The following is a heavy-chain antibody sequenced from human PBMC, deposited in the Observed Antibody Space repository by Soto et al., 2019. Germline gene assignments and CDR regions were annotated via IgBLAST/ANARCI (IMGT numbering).Heavy chain of an antibody. Sequence: ASVKVSCKASGYTFTSYYMHWVRQAPGQGLEWMGIINPSGGGTSYAQKFQGRVTMTRDTSTSTVYMELSSLRSEDTDVYYCARETECGSGGSCYPYFQHWGQGTLVTVSS. CDR2: INPSGGGT. CDR1: GYTFTSYY. D-gene: IGHD2-15*01. CDR3: ARETECGSGGSCYPYFQH. V-gene: IGHV1-46*01. J-gene: IGHJ1*01.